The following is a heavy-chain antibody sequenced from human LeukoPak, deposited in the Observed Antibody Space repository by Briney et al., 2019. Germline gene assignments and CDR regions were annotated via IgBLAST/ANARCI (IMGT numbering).Heavy chain of an antibody. CDR2: IWYDGSNK. CDR1: GFTFDDYA. J-gene: IGHJ6*02. V-gene: IGHV3-33*08. CDR3: ARDVSMDV. D-gene: IGHD3-3*02. Sequence: GGSLRLSCAASGFTFDDYAMHWVRQAPGKGLEWVAVIWYDGSNKYYADSVKGRFTISRDNSKNTLYLQMNSLRAEDTAVYYCARDVSMDVWGQGTTVTVSS.